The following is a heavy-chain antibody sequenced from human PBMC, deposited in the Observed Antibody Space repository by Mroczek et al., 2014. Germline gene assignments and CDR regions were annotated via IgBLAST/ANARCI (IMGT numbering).Heavy chain of an antibody. D-gene: IGHD3-22*01. Sequence: QVQLQESGPGLVKPSETLSLTCTVSGGSISSSSYYWGWIRQPPGKGLEWIGSIYYSGSTYYNPSLKSRVTISVDTSKNQFSLKLSSVTAADTAVYYCARHLADPVSPEIVVVIKHGAFDIWGQGTMVTVSS. CDR1: GGSISSSSYY. V-gene: IGHV4-39*01. J-gene: IGHJ3*02. CDR3: ARHLADPVSPEIVVVIKHGAFDI. CDR2: IYYSGST.